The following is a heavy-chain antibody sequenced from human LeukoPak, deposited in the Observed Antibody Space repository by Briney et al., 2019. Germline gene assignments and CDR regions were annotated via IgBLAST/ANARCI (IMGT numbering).Heavy chain of an antibody. D-gene: IGHD1/OR15-1a*01. Sequence: GGSLKISCQGSGYIFTTYWIGWVRQMPGKGLEWMGIIFPGDSDTIYSPSFQGQVTISADKSINTAYLQWSSLKASDTAMYYCATSESQTKFDYWGQGTLVTASS. CDR2: IFPGDSDT. V-gene: IGHV5-51*01. CDR3: ATSESQTKFDY. CDR1: GYIFTTYW. J-gene: IGHJ4*02.